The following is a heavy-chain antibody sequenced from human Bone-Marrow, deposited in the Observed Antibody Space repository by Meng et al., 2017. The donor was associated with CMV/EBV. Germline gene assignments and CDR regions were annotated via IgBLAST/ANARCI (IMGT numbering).Heavy chain of an antibody. CDR1: GGTFSSYA. V-gene: IGHV1-69*05. CDR2: IIPIFGTA. Sequence: SVKVSCKASGGTFSSYAISWVRQAPGQGLEWMGGIIPIFGTANYAQKFQGRVTITTHEPMNIVYMQLSSLSSEDTAVYYCARGLYQWLTRGGGFYYDGMDVWGQGTMVTVSS. D-gene: IGHD6-19*01. J-gene: IGHJ6*02. CDR3: ARGLYQWLTRGGGFYYDGMDV.